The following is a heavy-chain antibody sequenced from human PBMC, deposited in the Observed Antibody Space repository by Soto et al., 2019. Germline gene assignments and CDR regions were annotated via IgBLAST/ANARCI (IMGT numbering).Heavy chain of an antibody. CDR2: IDWDDVK. Sequence: SGPTLVNPTQTLTLTCTFSGFSLSTSGMCVSWFRQPPGKALEWLALIDWDDVKYYTTSLKTRLTISKDTSKNQVVLTMTNMDPVDTATYYCARIRNTRGSGWYYFDYWGQGTLVTVSS. D-gene: IGHD6-19*01. CDR1: GFSLSTSGMC. V-gene: IGHV2-70*01. CDR3: ARIRNTRGSGWYYFDY. J-gene: IGHJ4*02.